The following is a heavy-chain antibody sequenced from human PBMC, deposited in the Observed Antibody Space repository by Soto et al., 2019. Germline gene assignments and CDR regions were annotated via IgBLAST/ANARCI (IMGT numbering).Heavy chain of an antibody. CDR3: ATMSILASLDF. J-gene: IGHJ4*02. D-gene: IGHD3-3*02. Sequence: SETLSLTCTVSGDSISSYYWSWIRQPPGKGLEWIGYIYNSGSTNYNPSLESRVTISVDTSKSQFSLKLNSVTPADTAVYYCATMSILASLDFWGQGTLVTVSS. CDR2: IYNSGST. V-gene: IGHV4-59*01. CDR1: GDSISSYY.